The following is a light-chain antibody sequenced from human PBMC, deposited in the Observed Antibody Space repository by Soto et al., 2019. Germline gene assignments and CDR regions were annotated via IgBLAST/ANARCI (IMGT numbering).Light chain of an antibody. J-gene: IGKJ1*01. Sequence: DLQLTQSPSFLSASVGERVTITCRASQGISSYLAWYQQKPGKAPKLLIYAASTLQSGVPSRFSGSGSGTEFTLTISSLQPEDFATYYCQQLNSYPPWTFGQGTKVEIK. CDR1: QGISSY. V-gene: IGKV1-9*01. CDR2: AAS. CDR3: QQLNSYPPWT.